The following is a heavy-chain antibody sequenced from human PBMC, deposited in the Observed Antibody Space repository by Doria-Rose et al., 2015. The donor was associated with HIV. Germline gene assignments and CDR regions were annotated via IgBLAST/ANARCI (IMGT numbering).Heavy chain of an antibody. V-gene: IGHV1-58*01. CDR2: IVTVSGKT. CDR3: AAGPSMVASEY. D-gene: IGHD5-12*01. J-gene: IGHJ4*02. CDR1: GFSFTSSS. Sequence: QLVQSGPEVKKPGTSVKVSCKASGFSFTSSSVQWVRQARGQRLEWIGWIVTVSGKTTYAQKFQERVNITRDMSTRTAYMELSSLRIEDTAMYFCAAGPSMVASEYWGQGTLVTVSS.